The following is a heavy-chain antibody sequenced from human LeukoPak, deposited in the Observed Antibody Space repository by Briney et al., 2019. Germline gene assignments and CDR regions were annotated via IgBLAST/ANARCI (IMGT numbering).Heavy chain of an antibody. J-gene: IGHJ4*02. CDR1: GFTFSDYT. V-gene: IGHV3-21*01. Sequence: PGGSLRLSCAASGFTFSDYTMTWVRQAPGKGLEWVSCISTSSSYIYYADSLQGRFTVSRDNIENSLFLQMNSLIAEDTAVYYRARVSISGGGVDYWGQGTLVTVSS. D-gene: IGHD3-16*01. CDR3: ARVSISGGGVDY. CDR2: ISTSSSYI.